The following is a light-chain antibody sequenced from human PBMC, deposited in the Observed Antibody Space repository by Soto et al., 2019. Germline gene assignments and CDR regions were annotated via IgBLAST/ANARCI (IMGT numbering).Light chain of an antibody. CDR2: KAS. V-gene: IGKV1-5*03. CDR1: QSISSW. Sequence: IQMTQSPSTLFASVGDRVTITCRASQSISSWLAWYQQKPGKAPKLLIYKASSLESGVPLRFSGSGSGTEFTLTISSLQPDDFATYHCQQYHSLPYTFGQGTKLEI. CDR3: QQYHSLPYT. J-gene: IGKJ2*01.